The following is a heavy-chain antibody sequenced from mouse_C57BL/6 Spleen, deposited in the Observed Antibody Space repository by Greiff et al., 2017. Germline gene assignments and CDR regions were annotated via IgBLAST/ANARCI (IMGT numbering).Heavy chain of an antibody. J-gene: IGHJ4*01. Sequence: ESGPGLVKPSQSLSLTCSVTGYSITSGYYWNWIRQFPGNKLEWMGYISYDGSNNYNPSLKNRISITRDTSKNQFFLKLNSVTTEDTATYYCARGGTTVVGLDYWGQGTSVTVSS. CDR1: GYSITSGYY. CDR2: ISYDGSN. V-gene: IGHV3-6*01. D-gene: IGHD1-1*01. CDR3: ARGGTTVVGLDY.